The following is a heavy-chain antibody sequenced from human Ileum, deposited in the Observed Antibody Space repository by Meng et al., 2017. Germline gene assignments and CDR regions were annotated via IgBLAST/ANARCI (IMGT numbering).Heavy chain of an antibody. CDR3: ARTRRGSSGWYMGY. Sequence: RQAAAGLMKPSATLSLTCAVYGGSFSGYYWSWIRQPPGKGLEWIGEINHSGSTNYNPSLKSRVTISVDTSKNQFSLKLSSVTAADTAVYYCARTRRGSSGWYMGYWGQGTLVTVSS. J-gene: IGHJ4*02. V-gene: IGHV4-34*01. D-gene: IGHD6-19*01. CDR1: GGSFSGYY. CDR2: INHSGST.